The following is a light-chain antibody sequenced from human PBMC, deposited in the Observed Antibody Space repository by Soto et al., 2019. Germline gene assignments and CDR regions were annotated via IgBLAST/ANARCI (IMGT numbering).Light chain of an antibody. J-gene: IGKJ2*01. V-gene: IGKV3-15*01. Sequence: EIVMTQSPATLSVSPGERATLSCSASQSVSSSLAWYQQKPGQAPRLLIYGASTRATGIPARFSGSRSGTEFTLSISSLQSEDFAVYYCQQYTNWPYTFGQGTKLEIK. CDR1: QSVSSS. CDR2: GAS. CDR3: QQYTNWPYT.